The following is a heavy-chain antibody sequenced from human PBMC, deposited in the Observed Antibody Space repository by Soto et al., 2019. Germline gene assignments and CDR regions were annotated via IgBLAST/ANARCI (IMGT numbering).Heavy chain of an antibody. CDR1: GFSFSTYT. CDR2: IWYDGSNR. V-gene: IGHV3-33*01. J-gene: IGHJ2*01. CDR3: ARDRHYFDL. Sequence: QVQLEESGGGVVQPGRSLRLSCAASGFSFSTYTIHWVRQAPGKGLEWVAFIWYDGSNRDYADSVKGRFTISRDNSKNTMYLQMNSRRVEDTAMYFCARDRHYFDLWGRGTLVTVSS.